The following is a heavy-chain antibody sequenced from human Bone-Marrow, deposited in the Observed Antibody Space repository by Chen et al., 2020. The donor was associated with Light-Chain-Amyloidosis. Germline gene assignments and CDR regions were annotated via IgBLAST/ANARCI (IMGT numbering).Heavy chain of an antibody. Sequence: EVQLVESGGGVVQPGGSLRPSCAASGLPFADYSINWVRQAPGKGLEWVSLISGDGGSIYYSDSVKGRFTISRVNSKNSLYLQMNSLRAEDTALYYCAKDKRYNTSSWRVYYYFMDVWGKGTTVTVSS. J-gene: IGHJ6*03. D-gene: IGHD6-6*01. CDR3: AKDKRYNTSSWRVYYYFMDV. V-gene: IGHV3-43*02. CDR1: GLPFADYS. CDR2: ISGDGGSI.